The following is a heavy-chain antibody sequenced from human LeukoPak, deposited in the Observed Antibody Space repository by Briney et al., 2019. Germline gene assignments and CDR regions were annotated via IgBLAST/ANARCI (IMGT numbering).Heavy chain of an antibody. CDR3: ARDLSRGEDGYNHYGMDV. CDR1: GYTFTGYY. J-gene: IGHJ6*02. Sequence: ASVKVSCKASGYTFTGYYMHWVRQAPGQGLEWMGGIIPIFGTANYAQKFQGRVTITADESTSTAYMELSSLRSEDTAVYYCARDLSRGEDGYNHYGMDVWGQGTTVTVSS. V-gene: IGHV1-69*13. CDR2: IIPIFGTA. D-gene: IGHD3-16*01.